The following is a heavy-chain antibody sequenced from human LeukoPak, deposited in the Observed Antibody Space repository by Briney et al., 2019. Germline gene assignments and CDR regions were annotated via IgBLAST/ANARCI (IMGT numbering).Heavy chain of an antibody. Sequence: PGGSLRLSRAASGFTFSVYSMTWVRQAPGKGLEWISYIGIDSGNTNYADSVKGRFTISGDKAKNSLYLQMNSLRAEDTAVYYCARDYKYAFDNWGQGTLVTVSS. CDR1: GFTFSVYS. J-gene: IGHJ4*02. CDR3: ARDYKYAFDN. V-gene: IGHV3-48*01. CDR2: IGIDSGNT. D-gene: IGHD5-24*01.